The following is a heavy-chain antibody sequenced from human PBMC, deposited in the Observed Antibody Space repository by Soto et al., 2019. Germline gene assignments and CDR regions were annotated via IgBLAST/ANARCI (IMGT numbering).Heavy chain of an antibody. J-gene: IGHJ5*02. V-gene: IGHV6-1*01. Sequence: SQTLSLTCAISRDSVSSNTASWNWIRQSPSRGLEWLGRTYFRSKWYNDYAVSAKSRIIINPDTSNNQFSLQLNSVTPEDTAVYFCAKGDNLGPKTGYAFDPWGQGIMVTVSS. CDR1: RDSVSSNTAS. CDR3: AKGDNLGPKTGYAFDP. CDR2: TYFRSKWYN. D-gene: IGHD5-12*01.